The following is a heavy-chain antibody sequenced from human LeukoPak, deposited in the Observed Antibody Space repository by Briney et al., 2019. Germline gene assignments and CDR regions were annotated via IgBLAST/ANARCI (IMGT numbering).Heavy chain of an antibody. V-gene: IGHV1-2*02. CDR2: INPSSGGT. Sequence: ASVKVSCKASVYTFTGYYMHWVRQAPGQGLEWMGWINPSSGGTNYAQKFQGRVTMTRDTSISTAYMELSRLRSDDTAVYYCASRASSVTTRGWYFDLWGRGTLVTVSS. CDR1: VYTFTGYY. CDR3: ASRASSVTTRGWYFDL. J-gene: IGHJ2*01. D-gene: IGHD4-17*01.